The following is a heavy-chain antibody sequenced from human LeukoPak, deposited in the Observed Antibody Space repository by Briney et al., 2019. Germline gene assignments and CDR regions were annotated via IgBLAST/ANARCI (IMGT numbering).Heavy chain of an antibody. CDR3: ASGYCSSTSCHEDYYYGMDV. Sequence: SETLSLTCTVSGGSISSGDYYWSWIRQPPGKGLEWIGYIYYSGSTYYNPSLKSRVTISVDTSKNQFSLKLSSVTAADTAVHYCASGYCSSTSCHEDYYYGMDVWGQGTTVTVSS. V-gene: IGHV4-30-4*01. CDR1: GGSISSGDYY. J-gene: IGHJ6*02. D-gene: IGHD2-2*03. CDR2: IYYSGST.